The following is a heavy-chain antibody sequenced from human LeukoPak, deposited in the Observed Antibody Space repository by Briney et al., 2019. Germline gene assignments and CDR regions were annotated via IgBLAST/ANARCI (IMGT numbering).Heavy chain of an antibody. V-gene: IGHV3-7*01. CDR2: IKQAGSEK. CDR1: GITFCGYW. D-gene: IGHD3-16*01. CDR3: ASDGGPFDY. Sequence: GSLGLSCTASGITFCGYWMSWVRQPPGKGLGWVANIKQAGSEKYYVDSVKGRFTISRDDAKKSVYLQMNSLRAEDTAVYYCASDGGPFDYWGQGTLVTVSS. J-gene: IGHJ4*02.